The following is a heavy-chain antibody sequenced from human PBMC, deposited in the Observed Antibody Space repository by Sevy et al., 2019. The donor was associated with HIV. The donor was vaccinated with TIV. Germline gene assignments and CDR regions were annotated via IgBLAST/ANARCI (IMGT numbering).Heavy chain of an antibody. Sequence: GGSLRLSCAASGFTFTTYAMNWVRQAPGKGLEWVSTISGSAGSTYDADSVKGRFTISRDNSKNTLYLQMNSLRAEVTAVYYCAKTSDSPREYFQHWGQGTLVTVSS. J-gene: IGHJ1*01. CDR3: AKTSDSPREYFQH. CDR2: ISGSAGST. V-gene: IGHV3-23*01. CDR1: GFTFTTYA. D-gene: IGHD3-10*01.